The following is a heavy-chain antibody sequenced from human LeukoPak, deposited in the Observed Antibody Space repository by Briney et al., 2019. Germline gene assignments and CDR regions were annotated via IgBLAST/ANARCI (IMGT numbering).Heavy chain of an antibody. CDR1: GGTFSSYA. Sequence: SVKVSCKASGGTFSSYAISWVRQAPGQGLEWMGRIIPILGIANYAQKFQGRVTITADKSTSTAYMELSSLRSEDTAVYYCARGGFLEWLLSLYYFDYWGQGTLVTVSS. V-gene: IGHV1-69*04. CDR3: ARGGFLEWLLSLYYFDY. D-gene: IGHD3-3*01. J-gene: IGHJ4*02. CDR2: IIPILGIA.